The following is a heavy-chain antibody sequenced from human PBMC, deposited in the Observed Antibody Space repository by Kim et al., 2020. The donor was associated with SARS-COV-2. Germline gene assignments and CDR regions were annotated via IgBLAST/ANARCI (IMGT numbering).Heavy chain of an antibody. CDR3: ARDKSIPSYDAFDV. J-gene: IGHJ3*01. V-gene: IGHV3-7*03. D-gene: IGHD3-10*01. Sequence: YVDSVKGQLTISRDTVKNSLYLQMDSRRADDSAIYYCARDKSIPSYDAFDVWGQGTMVTVSS.